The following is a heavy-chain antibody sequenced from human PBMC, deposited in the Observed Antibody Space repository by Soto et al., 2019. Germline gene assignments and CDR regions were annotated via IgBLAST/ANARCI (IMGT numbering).Heavy chain of an antibody. CDR3: ARHVGYDANFDF. CDR2: IDPNSGGT. J-gene: IGHJ4*02. CDR1: GYTFTGYY. V-gene: IGHV1-2*02. Sequence: ASVKVSCKTSGYTFTGYYIHWVRQAPGQGLEWMGWIDPNSGGTTYAQKFQGRVTMTRDTSISTAYMELSRLTSDDTAVFYGARHVGYDANFDFWGQGSLVTVSS. D-gene: IGHD5-12*01.